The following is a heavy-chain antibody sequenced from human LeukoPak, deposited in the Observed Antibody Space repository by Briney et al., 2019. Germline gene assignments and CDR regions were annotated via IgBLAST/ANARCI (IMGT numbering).Heavy chain of an antibody. J-gene: IGHJ4*02. CDR1: GFTFSSYW. CDR3: ARGPANEYYFDY. Sequence: GGSLRLSCTASGFTFSSYWMHWVRQAPGKGLVWVSRINTDGSNTRNVDSVKGRFTISRDNAKNTLYLQMNSLRAEDTAVYYCARGPANEYYFDYWGQGTLVTVSS. V-gene: IGHV3-74*01. D-gene: IGHD1-1*01. CDR2: INTDGSNT.